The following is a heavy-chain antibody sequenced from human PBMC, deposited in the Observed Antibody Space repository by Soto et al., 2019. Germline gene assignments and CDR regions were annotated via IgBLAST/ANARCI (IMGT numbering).Heavy chain of an antibody. Sequence: GGSPRLSCAASGFNFVNYAMNWVRQAPGKGLEWVSGLSGSGTSTYYADSVKGRFTISRDNSRDTLFLQMNSLTADDTAVYYCAKATTNGGWFNPFDSWGQGALVTVSS. CDR2: LSGSGTST. V-gene: IGHV3-23*01. CDR1: GFNFVNYA. CDR3: AKATTNGGWFNPFDS. D-gene: IGHD6-19*01. J-gene: IGHJ4*02.